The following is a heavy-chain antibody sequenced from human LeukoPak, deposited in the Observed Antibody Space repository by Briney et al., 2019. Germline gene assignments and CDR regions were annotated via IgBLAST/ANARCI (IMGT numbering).Heavy chain of an antibody. D-gene: IGHD3-16*02. CDR1: EFTFSSSV. CDR2: ISGGGGTR. CDR3: AKGGLSDRRFEY. Sequence: QPGASLRLSCAASEFTFSSSVMSWVRQAPGKGLEWVSVISGGGGTRYYADSVEGRFTISRDNSKNTLYLQMNSLRADDTAIYYCAKGGLSDRRFEYWGQGTLVTVSS. J-gene: IGHJ4*02. V-gene: IGHV3-23*01.